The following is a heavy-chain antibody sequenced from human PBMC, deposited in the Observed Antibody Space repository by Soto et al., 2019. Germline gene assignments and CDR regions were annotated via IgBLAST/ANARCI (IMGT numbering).Heavy chain of an antibody. CDR2: ITGYNGNT. CDR3: ARHRGSSSWYLDY. CDR1: GQKISSFE. D-gene: IGHD6-13*01. Sequence: VDVSCEGSGQKISSFELIWAQRDPGQGLEWMGWITGYNGNTNYAQKFQGRVTMTTDTSTSTGYMELRSLRSDDTVRYYCARHRGSSSWYLDYCGQGTLVNIS. J-gene: IGHJ4*02. V-gene: IGHV1-18*01.